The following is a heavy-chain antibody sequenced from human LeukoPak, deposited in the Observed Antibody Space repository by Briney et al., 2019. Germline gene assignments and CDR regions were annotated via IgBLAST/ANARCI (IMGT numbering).Heavy chain of an antibody. CDR3: ARGYSSSWLGYFDY. J-gene: IGHJ4*02. CDR2: VSSDGSNK. CDR1: GFTFSTYG. Sequence: GGSLRRSCAASGFTFSTYGIHWVRQAPGKGLEWVAVVSSDGSNKYYADSVKGRFTISRDTSKNMVYLQMKSLGAEDTAVYYCARGYSSSWLGYFDYWGQGTLVTVSS. V-gene: IGHV3-30*03. D-gene: IGHD6-13*01.